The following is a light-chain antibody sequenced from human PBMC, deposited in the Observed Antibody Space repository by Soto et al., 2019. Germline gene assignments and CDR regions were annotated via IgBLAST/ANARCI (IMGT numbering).Light chain of an antibody. Sequence: EIVLTQSPGTLSLSPGERATLSCRASQSVSNSYLAWYQQKRGQAPRLLISGASRRATGIPDRFSGSGSGTDFTLSITSLETEDFAVYYCQQYATSPQTFGQGTKVEIK. CDR3: QQYATSPQT. J-gene: IGKJ1*01. V-gene: IGKV3-20*01. CDR2: GAS. CDR1: QSVSNSY.